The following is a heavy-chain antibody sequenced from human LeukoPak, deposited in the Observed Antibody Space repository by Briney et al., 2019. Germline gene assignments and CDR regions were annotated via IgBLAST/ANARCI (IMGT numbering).Heavy chain of an antibody. J-gene: IGHJ6*02. CDR3: ARGPYSGYDFISYYYYGMDV. Sequence: SETLSLTCAVYGGSFSGYYWSWIRQPPGKGLEWIGEINHSGSTNYSPSLKSRVTISVDTSKNQFSLKLSSVTAADTAVYYCARGPYSGYDFISYYYYGMDVWGQGTTVTVSS. D-gene: IGHD5-12*01. V-gene: IGHV4-34*01. CDR1: GGSFSGYY. CDR2: INHSGST.